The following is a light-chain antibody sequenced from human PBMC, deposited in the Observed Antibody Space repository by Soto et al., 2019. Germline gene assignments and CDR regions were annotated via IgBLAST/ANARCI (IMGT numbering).Light chain of an antibody. CDR3: QQHDNLRS. J-gene: IGKJ3*01. V-gene: IGKV1-33*01. Sequence: DIQMTQSPSSLSAAIGDRVTITCQASQDISTYLNWYQHKPGKAPKLLIYGASNLETGVPSRFSGSGSGTRFTFTINSLQPEDIAAYYCQQHDNLRSFGPGTKVDIK. CDR1: QDISTY. CDR2: GAS.